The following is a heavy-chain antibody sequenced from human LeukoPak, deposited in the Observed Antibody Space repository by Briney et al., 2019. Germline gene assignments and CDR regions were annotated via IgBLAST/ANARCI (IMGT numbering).Heavy chain of an antibody. CDR2: ISSSGSTI. D-gene: IGHD5-18*01. CDR1: GFTFSDYY. CDR3: ARVGYSYGYFDY. Sequence: GGSLRLSCAASGFTFSDYYMSWVRQAPGKGLVWVLYISSSGSTIYYADSVKGRFTISRDNAKNSLYLQMNSLRAEDTAVYYCARVGYSYGYFDYWGQGTLVTVSS. V-gene: IGHV3-11*01. J-gene: IGHJ4*02.